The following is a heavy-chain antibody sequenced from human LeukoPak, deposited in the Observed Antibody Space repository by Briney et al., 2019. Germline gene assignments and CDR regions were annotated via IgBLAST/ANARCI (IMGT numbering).Heavy chain of an antibody. CDR2: IYYSGST. CDR3: ARHYDILTGNNWFDP. CDR1: GGSISSSSYY. J-gene: IGHJ5*02. Sequence: SETLSLTCTVSGGSISSSSYYWGWIRQPPGKGLEWIGGIYYSGSTYYNPSLKSRVTISVDTSKNRFSLKLSSVTAADTAVYYCARHYDILTGNNWFDPWGQGTLVTVSS. D-gene: IGHD3-9*01. V-gene: IGHV4-39*01.